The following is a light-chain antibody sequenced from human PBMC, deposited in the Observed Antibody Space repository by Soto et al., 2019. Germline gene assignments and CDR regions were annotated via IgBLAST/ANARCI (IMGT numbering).Light chain of an antibody. CDR3: QHYDNLVLYT. J-gene: IGKJ2*01. CDR2: EAS. V-gene: IGKV1-33*01. CDR1: QDISNY. Sequence: DIQMTQSPSSLSASVGDRVTITCQASQDISNYLNWYQQTPGKDPKLLIYEASELQTGVPSRFSGGGSGTNFTLTISSLQSEDFASYYCQHYDNLVLYTFGQGTKLEIK.